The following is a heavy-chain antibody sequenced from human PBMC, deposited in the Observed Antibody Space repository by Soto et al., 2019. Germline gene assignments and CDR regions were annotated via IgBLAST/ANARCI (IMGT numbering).Heavy chain of an antibody. CDR2: IKSKTDGGTT. D-gene: IGHD3-22*01. J-gene: IGHJ4*02. CDR1: GFTFSNAW. V-gene: IGHV3-15*07. Sequence: PGGSLRLSCAASGFTFSNAWMNWVRQAPGKGLEWVGRIKSKTDGGTTDYAAPVKGRFTISRDDSKNTLYLQMNSLKTEDTAVYYCTMGFTYYYDSSPVRARGLIDYWGQGTLVTVSS. CDR3: TMGFTYYYDSSPVRARGLIDY.